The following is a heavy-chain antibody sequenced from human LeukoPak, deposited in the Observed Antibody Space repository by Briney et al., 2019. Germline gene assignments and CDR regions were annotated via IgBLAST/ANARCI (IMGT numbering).Heavy chain of an antibody. V-gene: IGHV1-18*01. D-gene: IGHD3-10*01. CDR1: GYTFTSYG. CDR3: ARDRYGSGSYYSAFDI. J-gene: IGHJ3*02. CDR2: ISAYNGNT. Sequence: GASVKVSCKASGYTFTSYGISWVRQAPGQGLEWMGWISAYNGNTNYAQKLQGRVTMTTDTSTSTAYMELRSLRSDDTAVYYCARDRYGSGSYYSAFDIWDQGTMVTVSS.